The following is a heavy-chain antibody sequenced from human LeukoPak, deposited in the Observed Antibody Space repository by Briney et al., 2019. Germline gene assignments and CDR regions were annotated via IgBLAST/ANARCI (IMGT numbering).Heavy chain of an antibody. V-gene: IGHV1-69*13. CDR3: ARDGSSGWPPYYFDY. CDR2: IIPIFGTA. J-gene: IGHJ4*02. CDR1: GGTFSSYA. D-gene: IGHD6-19*01. Sequence: SVKVSCKASGGTFSSYAISWVRQAPGQGLEWMGGIIPIFGTANYAQKFQGRVTITADESASTAYMELSSLRSEDTAVYYCARDGSSGWPPYYFDYWGQGTLVTVSS.